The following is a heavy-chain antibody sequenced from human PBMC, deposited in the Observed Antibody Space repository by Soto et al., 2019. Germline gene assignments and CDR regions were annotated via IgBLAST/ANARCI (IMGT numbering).Heavy chain of an antibody. Sequence: GASVKVSCKASGYTFTSYYMHWVRQAPGQGLAWMGIINPSGGSTSYAQKLQGRGTMTRDTSTSTVYMELSSLRSEDTAVYYCARDDNDYGDLNWFDPWGQGTLVTVAS. D-gene: IGHD4-17*01. CDR2: INPSGGST. J-gene: IGHJ5*02. CDR1: GYTFTSYY. V-gene: IGHV1-46*04. CDR3: ARDDNDYGDLNWFDP.